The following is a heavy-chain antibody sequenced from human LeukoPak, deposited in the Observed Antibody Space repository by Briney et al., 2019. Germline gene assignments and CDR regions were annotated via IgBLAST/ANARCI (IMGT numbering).Heavy chain of an antibody. Sequence: ASVTVSFTASGYTFTSYDINWVRQATGQGLEWMGWMNPNSGNTGYAQKFQGRVTMTRNTSISTAYMELSSLRSEDTAVYYCAVLVDTAMVTVDYWGQGTLVTVSS. J-gene: IGHJ4*02. D-gene: IGHD5-18*01. CDR1: GYTFTSYD. CDR2: MNPNSGNT. CDR3: AVLVDTAMVTVDY. V-gene: IGHV1-8*01.